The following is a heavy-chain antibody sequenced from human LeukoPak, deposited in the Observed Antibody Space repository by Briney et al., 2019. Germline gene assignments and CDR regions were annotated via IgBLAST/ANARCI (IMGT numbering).Heavy chain of an antibody. J-gene: IGHJ4*02. CDR2: IIPIFATA. V-gene: IGHV1-69*01. D-gene: IGHD3-22*01. Sequence: SVKVSCKASGGTSSSYAISWVRQAPGQGLEWMGGIIPIFATANYAQKFQGRVTITADESTSTAYMELSSLRSEDTAVYYCARGPITTRSHFDYWGQGTLVTVSS. CDR1: GGTSSSYA. CDR3: ARGPITTRSHFDY.